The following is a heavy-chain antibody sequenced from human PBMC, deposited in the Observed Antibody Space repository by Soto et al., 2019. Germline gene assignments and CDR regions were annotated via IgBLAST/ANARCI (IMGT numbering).Heavy chain of an antibody. J-gene: IGHJ6*02. Sequence: EVQLVESGGGLVQPGGSLRLSCAASGFTFSSYSMNWVRQAPGKGLEWVSYISSSSSTIYYADSVKGRFTISRDNAKNSLYLQMNSLRDEDTAVYYCASLLVREDTAMVRVGPRSYYYYGMDVWGQGTTVTVSS. CDR3: ASLLVREDTAMVRVGPRSYYYYGMDV. CDR1: GFTFSSYS. CDR2: ISSSSSTI. V-gene: IGHV3-48*02. D-gene: IGHD5-18*01.